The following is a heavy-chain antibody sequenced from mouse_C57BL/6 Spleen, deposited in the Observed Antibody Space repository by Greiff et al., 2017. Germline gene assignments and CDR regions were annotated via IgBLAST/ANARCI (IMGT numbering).Heavy chain of an antibody. V-gene: IGHV1-26*01. D-gene: IGHD2-5*01. CDR1: GYTFTDYY. CDR2: INPNNGGT. J-gene: IGHJ4*01. CDR3: ARRYYSNYEMDD. Sequence: EVQLQQSGPELVKPGASVKISCKASGYTFTDYYMNWVKQSHGKSLEWIGDINPNNGGTSYNQKFKGKATLTVDKSSSTAYMELRSLTSEDSAVYYCARRYYSNYEMDDWGQGTSVTVSS.